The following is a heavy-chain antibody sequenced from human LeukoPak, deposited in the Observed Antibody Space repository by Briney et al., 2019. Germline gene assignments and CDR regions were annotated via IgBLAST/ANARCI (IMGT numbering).Heavy chain of an antibody. V-gene: IGHV4-59*02. D-gene: IGHD3-10*01. Sequence: SETLSLTCTVSGGSVSSYYWSWIRQPPGKGLEWTGHIFYTGSTTYNPSLKSRVTISVDKSKNQFSLKLSSVTTADTAVYYCARAGAWQIDPWGQGTLVTVSS. CDR1: GGSVSSYY. J-gene: IGHJ5*02. CDR2: IFYTGST. CDR3: ARAGAWQIDP.